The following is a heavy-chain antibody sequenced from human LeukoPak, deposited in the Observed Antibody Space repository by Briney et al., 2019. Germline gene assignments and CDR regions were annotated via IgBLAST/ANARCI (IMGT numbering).Heavy chain of an antibody. CDR3: ARAKKAAADSHIIDY. CDR2: IYHSGST. D-gene: IGHD6-13*01. J-gene: IGHJ4*02. Sequence: PSETLSLTCTVSDYSISSGHYWGWIRQPPGKGLEWIGSIYHSGSTYYNPSLKSRVTISVDTSKNQFSLKLSSVTAADTAVYYCARAKKAAADSHIIDYWGQGTLVTVSS. V-gene: IGHV4-38-2*02. CDR1: DYSISSGHY.